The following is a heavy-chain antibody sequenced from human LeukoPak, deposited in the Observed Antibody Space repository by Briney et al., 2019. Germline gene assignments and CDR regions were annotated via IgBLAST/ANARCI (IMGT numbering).Heavy chain of an antibody. Sequence: PSETLSLTCTVFGGSISSSSYYWGWIRQPPGKGLEWIGSIYYSGSTYYNPSLKSRVTISVDTSKNQFSLKLSSVTAADTAVYYCARSVVPAAAPDYWGQGTLVTVSS. CDR1: GGSISSSSYY. CDR2: IYYSGST. V-gene: IGHV4-39*01. CDR3: ARSVVPAAAPDY. D-gene: IGHD2-2*01. J-gene: IGHJ4*02.